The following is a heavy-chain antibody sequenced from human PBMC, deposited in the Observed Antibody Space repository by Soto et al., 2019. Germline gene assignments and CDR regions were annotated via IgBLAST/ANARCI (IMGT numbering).Heavy chain of an antibody. CDR3: ARDRGDTVTVTSGFQH. J-gene: IGHJ1*01. V-gene: IGHV1-18*01. CDR1: GYTFTSYG. D-gene: IGHD4-17*01. Sequence: ASVKVSCKASGYTFTSYGISWVRQAPGQGLEWMGWISAYNGNTNYAQKLQGRVTMTTDTSTSTAYMELRSLRSDDTAVYYCARDRGDTVTVTSGFQHWGQGTLVTVSS. CDR2: ISAYNGNT.